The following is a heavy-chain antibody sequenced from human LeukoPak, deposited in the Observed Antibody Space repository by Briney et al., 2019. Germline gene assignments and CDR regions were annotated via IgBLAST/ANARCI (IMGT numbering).Heavy chain of an antibody. D-gene: IGHD2-21*02. CDR1: EFTFSTYT. J-gene: IGHJ3*01. Sequence: GGSLRLSCAASEFTFSTYTMNWVRQAPGKGLEWVSSISSSSDSRYISYAGSVKGRFTISRDNDKNSLFLHMNSLRAEDTAVYYCARKTDKGDSNALDFWGQGTMVTVSS. CDR2: ISSSSDSRYI. V-gene: IGHV3-21*01. CDR3: ARKTDKGDSNALDF.